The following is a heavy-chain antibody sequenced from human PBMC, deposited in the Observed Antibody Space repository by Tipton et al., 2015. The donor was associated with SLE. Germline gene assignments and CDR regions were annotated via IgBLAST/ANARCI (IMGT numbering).Heavy chain of an antibody. V-gene: IGHV4-34*01. D-gene: IGHD6-13*01. J-gene: IGHJ6*02. Sequence: LRLSCAVYGGSFSGYYWSWIRQPPGKGLEWIGEINHSGSTNYNLSLKSRVTISLDTSKNQFSLRLSSVTAADTAVYYCARGLSGYSSSWFYYYYGMDVWDQGP. CDR2: INHSGST. CDR1: GGSFSGYY. CDR3: ARGLSGYSSSWFYYYYGMDV.